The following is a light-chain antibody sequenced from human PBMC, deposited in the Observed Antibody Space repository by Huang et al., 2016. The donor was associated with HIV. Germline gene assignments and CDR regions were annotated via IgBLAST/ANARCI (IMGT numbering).Light chain of an antibody. Sequence: ENLMTQSPSTLSVSPGESATLSCRASQSVFKNLAWYQQKPGQAPKLLIYGSSTRAAGIPARFSGSGSGTDFTLTISSLQSEDFAVYYCQQYNTSHRTFGQGTKVEV. CDR1: QSVFKN. V-gene: IGKV3-15*01. CDR2: GSS. CDR3: QQYNTSHRT. J-gene: IGKJ1*01.